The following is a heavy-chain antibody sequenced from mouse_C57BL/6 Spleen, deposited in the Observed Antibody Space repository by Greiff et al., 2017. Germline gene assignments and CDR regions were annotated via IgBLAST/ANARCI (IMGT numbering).Heavy chain of an antibody. CDR3: ARSENWFAY. Sequence: VQLQQPGAELVMPGASVKLSCKASGYTFTSYWMHWVKQRPGQGLEWIGEIDPSDSYTNYNQQFKGKSTLTVDKSSSPAYMQLSSLTSEDSAVYYCARSENWFAYWGQGTLVTVSA. CDR2: IDPSDSYT. CDR1: GYTFTSYW. V-gene: IGHV1-69*01. J-gene: IGHJ3*01.